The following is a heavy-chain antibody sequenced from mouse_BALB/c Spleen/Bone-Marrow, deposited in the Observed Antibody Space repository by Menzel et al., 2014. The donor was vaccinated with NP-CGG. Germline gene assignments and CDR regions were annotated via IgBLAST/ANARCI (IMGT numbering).Heavy chain of an antibody. J-gene: IGHJ1*01. Sequence: DVQLVESGGGFVQPGGSLKLSCAASGFTFSSYIMSWVRQTPEKRLEWVAYISHSGGSSYYLDTVKGRFTISRDNAKNTLCLQMSSLKSEDTAMYYCARGSPYWYFDVWGAGTTVTVSS. CDR3: ARGSPYWYFDV. D-gene: IGHD1-3*01. CDR2: ISHSGGSS. V-gene: IGHV5-12-2*01. CDR1: GFTFSSYI.